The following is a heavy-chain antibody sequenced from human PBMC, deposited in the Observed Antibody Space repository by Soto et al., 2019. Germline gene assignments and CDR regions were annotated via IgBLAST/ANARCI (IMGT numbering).Heavy chain of an antibody. CDR2: ISYDGSNR. CDR3: AKDLLRYYDSSAGIDV. V-gene: IGHV3-30*18. Sequence: QVQLVESGGGVVQPGRSLRLYCAASGFTFSSYGMHWVRQAPGKGLEWVAVISYDGSNRYYADSVKGRFTISRDNSKNTLYLQMNSLRAEDTAVYYCAKDLLRYYDSSAGIDVLGQGTTVTVSS. D-gene: IGHD3-22*01. CDR1: GFTFSSYG. J-gene: IGHJ6*02.